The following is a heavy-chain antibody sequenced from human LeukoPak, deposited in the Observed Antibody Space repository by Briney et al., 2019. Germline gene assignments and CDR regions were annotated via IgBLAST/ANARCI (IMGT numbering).Heavy chain of an antibody. Sequence: RASETLSLTCAVYGGPFSGDYWNWIRQPPGKGLEWIGEINHNGYTNYNPSLESRVTISVDTSKNQFTLKVYSLTAADTAVYFCARAGTGDRSAVFDYWGQEILVTVSS. CDR3: ARAGTGDRSAVFDY. J-gene: IGHJ4*02. D-gene: IGHD7-27*01. CDR1: GGPFSGDY. V-gene: IGHV4-34*01. CDR2: INHNGYT.